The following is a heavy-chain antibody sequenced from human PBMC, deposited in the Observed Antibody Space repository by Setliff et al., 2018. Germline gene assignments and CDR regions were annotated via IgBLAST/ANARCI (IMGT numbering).Heavy chain of an antibody. J-gene: IGHJ6*02. V-gene: IGHV4-4*07. CDR3: ARGPDLTAVGATYFYGMDV. CDR2: MIVSGGA. Sequence: SETLSLTCTVSGGSVTESFWSWIRQPAGRGLEWIGRMIVSGGADYNPSLKSRVTMSVDSPNNKFSLNLSSVSAADTAVCYCARGPDLTAVGATYFYGMDVWGQGATVTVSS. D-gene: IGHD6-19*01. CDR1: GGSVTESF.